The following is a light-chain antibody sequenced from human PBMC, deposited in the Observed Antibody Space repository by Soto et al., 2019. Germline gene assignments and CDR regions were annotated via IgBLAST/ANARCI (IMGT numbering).Light chain of an antibody. J-gene: IGKJ1*01. CDR1: QSVSSY. V-gene: IGKV3-11*01. CDR3: QQRSNWPPWT. Sequence: EIVLTQSPATLSLSPGERATLSCRASQSVSSYLAWYQQKPGQAPRLLIYDASNRATGIPARFSGSGSGTDFTLTISSLEPEDFAVYYCQQRSNWPPWTFGKGPRWIS. CDR2: DAS.